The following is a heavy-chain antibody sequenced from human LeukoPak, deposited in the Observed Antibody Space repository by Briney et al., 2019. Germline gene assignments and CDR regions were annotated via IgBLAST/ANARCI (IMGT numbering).Heavy chain of an antibody. CDR3: ARDIAAAVLLIYGMDV. CDR2: INPNSGGT. Sequence: ASVKVSCKASGYTFTSYDINWVRQAPGQGLEWMGWINPNSGGTNYAQKFQGRVTMTRDTSISTAYMELSRLRSDDTAVYYCARDIAAAVLLIYGMDVWGQGTTVTVSS. CDR1: GYTFTSYD. J-gene: IGHJ6*02. V-gene: IGHV1-2*02. D-gene: IGHD6-13*01.